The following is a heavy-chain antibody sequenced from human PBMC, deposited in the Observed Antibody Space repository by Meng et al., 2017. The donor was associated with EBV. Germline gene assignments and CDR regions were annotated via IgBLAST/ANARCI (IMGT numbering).Heavy chain of an antibody. V-gene: IGHV1-69*01. CDR2: VLPGLGAP. D-gene: IGHD5-18*01. Sequence: HVQLVQFAAEVRNPGWVVKVYGKCSGVPVRYYAISWVRQAHGQGLVLLAGVLPGLGAPNHAQKCHGRVKIFADEATMTHYIELSRLRSEDTAIYYCASESRRGYTSDYWGQGTLVTASS. J-gene: IGHJ4*02. CDR3: ASESRRGYTSDY. CDR1: GVPVRYYA.